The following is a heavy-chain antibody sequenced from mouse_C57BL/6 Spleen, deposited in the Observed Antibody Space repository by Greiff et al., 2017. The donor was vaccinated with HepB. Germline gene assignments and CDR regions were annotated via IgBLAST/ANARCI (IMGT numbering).Heavy chain of an antibody. CDR1: GYTFTDYY. D-gene: IGHD4-1*01. V-gene: IGHV1-76*01. CDR3: AREAGKGFAY. CDR2: IYPGSGNT. J-gene: IGHJ3*01. Sequence: VKLVESGAELVRPGASVKLSCKASGYTFTDYYINWVKQRPGQGLEWIARIYPGSGNTYYNEKFKGKATLTAEKSSSTAYMQLSSLTSEDSAVYFCAREAGKGFAYWGQGTLVTVSA.